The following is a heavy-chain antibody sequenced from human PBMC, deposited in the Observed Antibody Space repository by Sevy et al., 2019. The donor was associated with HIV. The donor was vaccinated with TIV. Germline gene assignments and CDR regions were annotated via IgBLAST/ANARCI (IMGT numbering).Heavy chain of an antibody. CDR1: GFTFSSYA. Sequence: GGSLRLSCAASGFTFSSYAMSWVRQAPGKGLEWVSAISGSGGSTYYADSVKGRFTISRDNSKSTLYLQMNSLRAEDTAVYYCASSSYSYGPPTYIDIWGQGTMVTVSS. V-gene: IGHV3-23*01. CDR2: ISGSGGST. J-gene: IGHJ3*02. CDR3: ASSSYSYGPPTYIDI. D-gene: IGHD5-18*01.